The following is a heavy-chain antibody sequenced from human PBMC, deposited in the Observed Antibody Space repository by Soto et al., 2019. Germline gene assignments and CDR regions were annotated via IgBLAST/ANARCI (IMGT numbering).Heavy chain of an antibody. V-gene: IGHV4-34*01. Sequence: ETLSLTCAVYGGSFSGYYWSWIRQPPGKGLEWIGEINHSGSTNYNPSLKSRVTISVDTSKNQFSLKLSSVTAADTAVYYCASRVVALTAYWGQGTLVTVSS. CDR3: ASRVVALTAY. CDR1: GGSFSGYY. D-gene: IGHD2-15*01. J-gene: IGHJ1*01. CDR2: INHSGST.